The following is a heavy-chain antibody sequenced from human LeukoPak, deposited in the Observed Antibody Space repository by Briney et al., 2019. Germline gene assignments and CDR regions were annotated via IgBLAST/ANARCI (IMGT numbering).Heavy chain of an antibody. J-gene: IGHJ4*02. CDR2: IYYSGST. D-gene: IGHD2-2*01. CDR3: ARAHIVVVPAATPLFDY. Sequence: SQTLSLTCTVSGGSISSGGYYWSWIRQHPGKGLEWIGYIYYSGSTYYNPSLKSRVTISVDTSKNQFSLKLCSVTAADTAVYYCARAHIVVVPAATPLFDYWGQGTLVTVSS. V-gene: IGHV4-31*03. CDR1: GGSISSGGYY.